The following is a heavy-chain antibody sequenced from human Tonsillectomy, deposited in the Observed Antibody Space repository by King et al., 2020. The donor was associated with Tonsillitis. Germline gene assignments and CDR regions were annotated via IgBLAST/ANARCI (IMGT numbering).Heavy chain of an antibody. D-gene: IGHD1-26*01. J-gene: IGHJ4*02. V-gene: IGHV4-59*08. Sequence: VQLQESGPGLVKPSETLSLTCTVAGGSISSYYWSWLRQPPGKGLEWIGYIYYSGSTNYNPSLKSRVTISVDTSKNQFSLKLSSVTAADTAVYYCARGWPIVGALPGYWGQGTLVTVS. CDR3: ARGWPIVGALPGY. CDR2: IYYSGST. CDR1: GGSISSYY.